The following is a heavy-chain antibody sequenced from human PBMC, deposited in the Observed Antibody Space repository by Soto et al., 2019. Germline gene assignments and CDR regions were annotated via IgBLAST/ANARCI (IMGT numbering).Heavy chain of an antibody. J-gene: IGHJ4*02. V-gene: IGHV3-74*01. CDR1: GFTFGNYW. CDR2: MNSDGSTT. CDR3: AHFLTGTTSYFDY. D-gene: IGHD1-20*01. Sequence: PGGSLRLSCAASGFTFGNYWMHWVRQAPGKGLEWVSRMNSDGSTTNYADSVKGRFTVSRDNARNTLHLQMNSLRAEDTAVYYCAHFLTGTTSYFDYWGQGTLVTVSS.